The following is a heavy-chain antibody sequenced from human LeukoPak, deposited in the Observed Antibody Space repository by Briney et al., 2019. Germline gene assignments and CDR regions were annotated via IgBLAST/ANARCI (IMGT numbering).Heavy chain of an antibody. CDR2: ISGSGGST. J-gene: IGHJ6*02. CDR1: GFTFSSYA. Sequence: GGSLRLSCAASGFTFSSYAMSWVRQAPGKGLEWVSGISGSGGSTYDANSVKGRFTISRDNSKNTLYLQMNSLRADDTAVYYCAKANHYFHWYAMDVWGPGTAVTVSS. V-gene: IGHV3-23*01. D-gene: IGHD1-14*01. CDR3: AKANHYFHWYAMDV.